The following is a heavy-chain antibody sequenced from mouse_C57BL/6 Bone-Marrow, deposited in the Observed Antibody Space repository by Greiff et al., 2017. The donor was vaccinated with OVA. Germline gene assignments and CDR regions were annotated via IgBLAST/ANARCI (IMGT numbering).Heavy chain of an antibody. CDR2: IYYSGTI. CDR1: GISITTGNYR. V-gene: IGHV3-5*01. Sequence: EVKLEESGPGLVKPSQTVFLTCTVTGISITTGNYRWSWIRQFPGNKLEWIGYIYYSGTITYNPSLTSRTTITRDTPKNQFFLEMNSLTAEDTATYYCARLRRGYWYFDVWGTGTTVTVSS. D-gene: IGHD2-12*01. CDR3: ARLRRGYWYFDV. J-gene: IGHJ1*03.